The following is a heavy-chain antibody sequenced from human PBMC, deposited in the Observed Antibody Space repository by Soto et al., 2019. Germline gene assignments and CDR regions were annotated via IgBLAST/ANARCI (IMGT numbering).Heavy chain of an antibody. CDR2: TYYRSKWYN. V-gene: IGHV6-1*01. J-gene: IGHJ6*02. CDR1: GDSVSSNSAA. D-gene: IGHD5-12*01. CDR3: ARYVDIVATVPGYYYYGMDV. Sequence: PSQTLSLTCAISGDSVSSNSAAWNWIRQSPSRGLEWLGRTYYRSKWYNDYAVSVKSRITINPDTYKNQFSLQLNSVTPEDTAVYYCARYVDIVATVPGYYYYGMDVWGQGTTVTVSS.